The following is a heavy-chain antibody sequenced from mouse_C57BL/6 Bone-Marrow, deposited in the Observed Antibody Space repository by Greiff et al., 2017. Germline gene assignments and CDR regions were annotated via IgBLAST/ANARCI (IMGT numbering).Heavy chain of an antibody. V-gene: IGHV1-72*01. D-gene: IGHD2-3*01. CDR1: GYTFTSYW. CDR2: IDPNSGGT. Sequence: QVQLQQPGAELVKPGASVKLSCKASGYTFTSYWMHWVKQRPGRGLEWIGRIDPNSGGTKYNEKFKSKATLTGDKHSSTAYMQLSSLTSEDSAVYYGARSRWLLPYYFDYWGQGTTLTVSS. J-gene: IGHJ2*01. CDR3: ARSRWLLPYYFDY.